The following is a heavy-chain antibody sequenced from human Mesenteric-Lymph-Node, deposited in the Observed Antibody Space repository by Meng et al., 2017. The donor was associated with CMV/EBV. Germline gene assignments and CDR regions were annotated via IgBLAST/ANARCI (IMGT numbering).Heavy chain of an antibody. CDR2: ISYDGSNK. J-gene: IGHJ6*02. CDR3: ARVFALQLYYYGMDV. D-gene: IGHD4-11*01. Sequence: GGSLRLSCAASGFTFSSYAMHWVRQAPGKGLEWVAVISYDGSNKYYADSVKGRFTISRDNSKNTLYLQMNSLRAEDTAVYYCARVFALQLYYYGMDVWGQGTTVTVSS. CDR1: GFTFSSYA. V-gene: IGHV3-30-3*01.